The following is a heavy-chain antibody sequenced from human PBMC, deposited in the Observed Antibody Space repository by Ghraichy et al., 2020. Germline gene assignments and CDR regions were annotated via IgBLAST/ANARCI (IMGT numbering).Heavy chain of an antibody. J-gene: IGHJ4*02. CDR3: ARDEEGDTAMPKLAY. D-gene: IGHD5-18*01. CDR2: IYSGGST. V-gene: IGHV3-66*02. Sequence: GGSLRLSCAASGFTVSSNYMSWVRQAPGKGLEWVSVIYSGGSTYYADSVKGRFTISRDNSKNTLYLQMNSLRAEDTAVYYCARDEEGDTAMPKLAYWGQGTLVTVSS. CDR1: GFTVSSNY.